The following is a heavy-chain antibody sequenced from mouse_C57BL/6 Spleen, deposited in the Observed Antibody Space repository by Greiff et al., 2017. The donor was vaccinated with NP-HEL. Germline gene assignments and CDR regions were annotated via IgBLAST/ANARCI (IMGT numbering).Heavy chain of an antibody. V-gene: IGHV5-16*01. Sequence: EVHLVESEGGLVQPGSSMKLSCTASGFTFSDYYMAWVRQVPEKGLEWVANINYDGSSTYYLDSLKSRFIISRDNAKNILYLQMSSLKSEDTATYYCARGDGSSSYAMDYWGQGTSVTVSS. CDR3: ARGDGSSSYAMDY. CDR1: GFTFSDYY. CDR2: INYDGSST. J-gene: IGHJ4*01. D-gene: IGHD1-1*01.